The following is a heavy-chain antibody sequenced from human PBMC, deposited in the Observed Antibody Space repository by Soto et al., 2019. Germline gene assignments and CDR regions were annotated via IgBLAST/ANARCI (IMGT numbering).Heavy chain of an antibody. D-gene: IGHD4-17*01. CDR1: GGTFSSYA. CDR2: IIPIFGTA. CDR3: ARGFYGGNSDYYGMDV. Sequence: SVKVSCKASGGTFSSYAISWVRQAPGQGLEWMGGIIPIFGTANYAQKFQGRVTITADKSTSTAYMELSSLRSEDTAVYYCARGFYGGNSDYYGMDVWGQGTTVTVSS. J-gene: IGHJ6*02. V-gene: IGHV1-69*06.